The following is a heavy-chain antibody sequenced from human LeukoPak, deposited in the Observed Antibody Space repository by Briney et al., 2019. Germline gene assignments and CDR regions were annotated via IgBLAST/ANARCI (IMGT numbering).Heavy chain of an antibody. J-gene: IGHJ6*04. V-gene: IGHV1-24*01. CDR1: GYTLTELS. CDR3: ATDLRLRSSYYYYYGMDV. Sequence: ASVKVSCKVSGYTLTELSMHWVRQAPGKGLEWMGGFDPEDGETIYAQKFQGRVTMTGDTSTDTAYMELSSLRSEDTAVYYCATDLRLRSSYYYYYGMDVWGKGTTVTVSS. D-gene: IGHD4-17*01. CDR2: FDPEDGET.